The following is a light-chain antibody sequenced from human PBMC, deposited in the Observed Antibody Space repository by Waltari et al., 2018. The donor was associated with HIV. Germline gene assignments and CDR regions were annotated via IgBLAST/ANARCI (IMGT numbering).Light chain of an antibody. CDR2: FNN. CDR1: TSNIGSTT. J-gene: IGLJ1*01. CDR3: AAWDDSLNGYV. V-gene: IGLV1-44*01. Sequence: QSVLTQPPSAFGTPGQRVTISCSGSTSNIGSTTVNWYQHLPGTAPKLLIYFNNHRPSGVPDRFSGSTSGTSASLAISGLHSEDEADYYCAAWDDSLNGYVFGTGTKVTVL.